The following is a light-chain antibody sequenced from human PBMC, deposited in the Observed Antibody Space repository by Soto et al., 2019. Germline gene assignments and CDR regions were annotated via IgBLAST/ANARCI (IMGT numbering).Light chain of an antibody. CDR2: DVS. J-gene: IGLJ1*01. CDR1: SSDVGAYNY. V-gene: IGLV2-14*03. CDR3: SSYTSSSTFD. Sequence: QSALTQPASVYGSPGQSISISCTGTSSDVGAYNYVSWYQQHPGRAPKLMIYDVSNRPSGVSDRFSGSKSGNTASLTISGLQAEDEADYYCSSYTSSSTFDFGTGTKVTVL.